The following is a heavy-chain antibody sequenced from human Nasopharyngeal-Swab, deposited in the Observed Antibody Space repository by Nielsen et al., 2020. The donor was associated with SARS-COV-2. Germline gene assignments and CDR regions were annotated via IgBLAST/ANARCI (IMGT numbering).Heavy chain of an antibody. J-gene: IGHJ4*02. D-gene: IGHD6-19*01. V-gene: IGHV1-18*01. CDR3: ARKRGEQWLSQFDY. Sequence: ASVQVSCKASGYTFINYGITWVRQAPGQGLEWMGWSSAYNSNTNYAQKFQGRVTMTTDTSTNTAYMELQSLRSADTAVSYCARKRGEQWLSQFDYWGQGPLVTVSS. CDR2: SSAYNSNT. CDR1: GYTFINYG.